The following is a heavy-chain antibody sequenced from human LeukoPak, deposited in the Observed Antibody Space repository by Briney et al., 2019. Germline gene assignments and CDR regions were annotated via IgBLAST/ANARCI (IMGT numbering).Heavy chain of an antibody. Sequence: GASVKVSCKASGYTFTDYYMHWARQAPGQGLEWMGWVNPNSGGTNYAQKFQGWVTMTRDTSSSTAYMELSRLTSDDTAVYYCARGGIVHGDYTVQGLNYFGYWGQGTLVTVSS. V-gene: IGHV1-2*04. J-gene: IGHJ4*02. CDR2: VNPNSGGT. CDR1: GYTFTDYY. CDR3: ARGGIVHGDYTVQGLNYFGY. D-gene: IGHD4-17*01.